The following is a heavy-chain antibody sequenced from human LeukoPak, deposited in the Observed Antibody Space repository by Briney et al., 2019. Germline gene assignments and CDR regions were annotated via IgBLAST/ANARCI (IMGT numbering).Heavy chain of an antibody. CDR2: IYYSGST. CDR3: ARTAKYYYGSETYYFFDY. J-gene: IGHJ4*02. Sequence: SETLSLTCTVSGGSISSSSYYWGWIRQPPGKGLEWIGSIYYSGSTYYNPSLKSRVTISVDTSKNQFSLKLSSVTPADTAVYYCARTAKYYYGSETYYFFDYWGQGTLVTVSS. D-gene: IGHD3-10*01. CDR1: GGSISSSSYY. V-gene: IGHV4-39*07.